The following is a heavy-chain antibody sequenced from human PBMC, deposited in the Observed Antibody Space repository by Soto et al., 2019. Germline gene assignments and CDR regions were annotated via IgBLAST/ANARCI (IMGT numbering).Heavy chain of an antibody. CDR2: IWYDGSNK. CDR3: AREIPYYDILTGIEAFDI. J-gene: IGHJ3*02. Sequence: GGSLRLSCAASGFTFSSYGMHWVRQAPGKGLEWVAVIWYDGSNKYYADSVKGRFTISRDNSKNTLYLQMNSLRAEDTAVYYCAREIPYYDILTGIEAFDIWGQGTMVTVSS. CDR1: GFTFSSYG. V-gene: IGHV3-33*01. D-gene: IGHD3-9*01.